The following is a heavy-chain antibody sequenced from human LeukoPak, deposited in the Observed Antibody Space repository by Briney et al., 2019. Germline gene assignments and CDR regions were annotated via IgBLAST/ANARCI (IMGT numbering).Heavy chain of an antibody. CDR2: IRHDKANS. D-gene: IGHD6-6*01. CDR3: AKEYTPSSPLGELDS. J-gene: IGHJ4*02. CDR1: GFNLNSYA. Sequence: TGGSLRLSCAVSGFNLNSYAMHWVRQAPGKGLEWVAVIRHDKANSFYAYSVQGRFTISRDTSKKLLYLQMNSLRVEDTAVYYCAKEYTPSSPLGELDSWGQGTLVTVSS. V-gene: IGHV3-30*02.